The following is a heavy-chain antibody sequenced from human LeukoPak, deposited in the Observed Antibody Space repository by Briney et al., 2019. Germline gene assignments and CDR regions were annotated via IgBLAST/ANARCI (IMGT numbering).Heavy chain of an antibody. Sequence: GGSLRLSCAVSGFTFSSSYMNWVRQAPGKGLEWVANIKQDGSEKYYVDSVKGRFTISRDNAQNSLYLQMNSLRAEDTAVYYCAGDSNYYGSGSYSSWGYWGQGTLVTVSS. J-gene: IGHJ4*02. V-gene: IGHV3-7*01. CDR3: AGDSNYYGSGSYSSWGY. CDR1: GFTFSSSY. D-gene: IGHD3-10*01. CDR2: IKQDGSEK.